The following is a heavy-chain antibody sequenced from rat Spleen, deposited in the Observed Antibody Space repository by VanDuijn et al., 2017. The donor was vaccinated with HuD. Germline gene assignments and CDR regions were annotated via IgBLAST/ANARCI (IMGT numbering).Heavy chain of an antibody. CDR1: GFTFNNYD. D-gene: IGHD4-3*01. CDR3: AEQDTSGYSDWCGY. V-gene: IGHV5-25*01. J-gene: IGHJ3*01. Sequence: EVQLVESGGGLVQPGRSLKLSCAASGFTFNNYDMAWVRQTPTKGLEWVASISPGGGNTYYRDSVKGRFTVARDNAKSILYLQMDSLRSEDPATYYCAEQDTSGYSDWCGYWGQRTLVTVSS. CDR2: ISPGGGNT.